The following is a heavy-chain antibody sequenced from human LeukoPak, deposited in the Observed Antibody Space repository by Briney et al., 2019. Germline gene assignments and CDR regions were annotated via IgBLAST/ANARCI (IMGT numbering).Heavy chain of an antibody. CDR2: IYYSGSA. J-gene: IGHJ4*02. V-gene: IGHV4-59*01. Sequence: SETLSLTCTVPGGSISTYYWSWIRQPPGKGLEWIGDIYYSGSANYNPSLKSRVTISVDTSKNQFSLKLSSVTAADTAVYYCARSYGSGNYFDYWGQGTLVTVPS. CDR3: ARSYGSGNYFDY. CDR1: GGSISTYY. D-gene: IGHD3-10*01.